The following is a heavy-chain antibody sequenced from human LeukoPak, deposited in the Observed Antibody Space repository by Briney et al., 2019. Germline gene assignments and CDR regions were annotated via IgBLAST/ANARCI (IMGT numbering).Heavy chain of an antibody. V-gene: IGHV3-74*01. CDR3: ARGRPHGNDY. CDR2: IASDGSST. D-gene: IGHD4-23*01. J-gene: IGHJ4*02. Sequence: GGSLRLSCAAPGFTFSSYWMNWVRHAPGKGLVWVSRIASDGSSTTYAHSVKGRFSISRDNAKNTLYLQMNSLRVEDTAVYYCARGRPHGNDYWGQGTLVTVSS. CDR1: GFTFSSYW.